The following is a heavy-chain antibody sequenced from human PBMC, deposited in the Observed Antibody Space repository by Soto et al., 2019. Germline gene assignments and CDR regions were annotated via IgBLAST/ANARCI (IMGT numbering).Heavy chain of an antibody. CDR1: GYTLTELS. V-gene: IGHV1-24*01. Sequence: ASVKVSCKVSGYTLTELSMHWVRQAPGKGLEWMGGFDPEDGETIYAQKFQGRVTMTEDTSTDTAYMELSSLRSEDTAVYYCATGHASLVSPYTDYGDYRDREYFQHWGQGTLVTVSS. J-gene: IGHJ1*01. CDR2: FDPEDGET. D-gene: IGHD4-17*01. CDR3: ATGHASLVSPYTDYGDYRDREYFQH.